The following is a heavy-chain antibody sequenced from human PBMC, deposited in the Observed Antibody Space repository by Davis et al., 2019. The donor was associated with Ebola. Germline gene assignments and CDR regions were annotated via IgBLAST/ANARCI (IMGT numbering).Heavy chain of an antibody. V-gene: IGHV4-34*01. CDR3: ARAIGNYGGWFDP. Sequence: SETLSLTCAVYGGSFSGYYWSWIRQSPGKGLEWIGEINHSGSTNYNPSLKSRVTISVDTSKNQFSLKLSSVTAADTAVYYCARAIGNYGGWFDPWGQGTLVTVSS. CDR1: GGSFSGYY. CDR2: INHSGST. D-gene: IGHD4-11*01. J-gene: IGHJ5*02.